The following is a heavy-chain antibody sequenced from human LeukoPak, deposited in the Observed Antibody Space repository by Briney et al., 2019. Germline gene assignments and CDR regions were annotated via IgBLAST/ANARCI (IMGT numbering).Heavy chain of an antibody. CDR3: ARAPLKYYYDSSAFDI. D-gene: IGHD3-22*01. CDR2: IYYSGST. J-gene: IGHJ3*02. V-gene: IGHV4-39*01. Sequence: PSETLSLTCTVSGGSISSSSYYWGWIRQPPGKGLEWIGSIYYSGSTYYNPSLKSRVTISVDTSKNQFSLKLNSVTAADTAVYYCARAPLKYYYDSSAFDIWGQGTMVTVSS. CDR1: GGSISSSSYY.